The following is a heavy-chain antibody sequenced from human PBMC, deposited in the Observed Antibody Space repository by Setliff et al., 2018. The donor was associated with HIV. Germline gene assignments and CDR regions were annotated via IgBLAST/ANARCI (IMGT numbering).Heavy chain of an antibody. J-gene: IGHJ4*02. Sequence: PGGSLRLSCAASGFTFSSYEMNWVRQAPGKGLEWISYISSSGNSIYYAESVKGRFTISRDNSKNTLYLQMNSLRAEDTAVYYCAKVGVETFDYWGQGTLVTVSS. CDR3: AKVGVETFDY. D-gene: IGHD3-3*01. V-gene: IGHV3-48*03. CDR1: GFTFSSYE. CDR2: ISSSGNSI.